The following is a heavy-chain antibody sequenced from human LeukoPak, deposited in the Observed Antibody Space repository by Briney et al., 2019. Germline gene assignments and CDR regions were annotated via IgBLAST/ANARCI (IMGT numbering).Heavy chain of an antibody. J-gene: IGHJ4*02. CDR2: INAGNGNT. Sequence: ASVKVSCKVSGYTLTELSMHWVRQAPGQRLEWMGWINAGNGNTKYSQKFQGRVTITRDTSASTAYMELSSLRSEDTAVYYCAGDGYGDYVGGYWGQGTLVTVSS. CDR3: AGDGYGDYVGGY. V-gene: IGHV1-3*01. D-gene: IGHD4-17*01. CDR1: GYTLTELS.